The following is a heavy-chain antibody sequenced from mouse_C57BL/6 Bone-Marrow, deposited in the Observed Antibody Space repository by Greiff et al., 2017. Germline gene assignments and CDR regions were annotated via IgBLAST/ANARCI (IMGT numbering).Heavy chain of an antibody. Sequence: VQLQQSGAELARPGASVKLSCKASGYTFTRYGISWVKQRTGQGLEWIGEIYPRSGNTSYNEKFKGKATLTADKSSSTAYRELRSLTSEVSAVYFCARDDYGNYPGDYWGQGTSVTVSS. CDR1: GYTFTRYG. V-gene: IGHV1-81*01. CDR3: ARDDYGNYPGDY. D-gene: IGHD2-1*01. J-gene: IGHJ4*01. CDR2: IYPRSGNT.